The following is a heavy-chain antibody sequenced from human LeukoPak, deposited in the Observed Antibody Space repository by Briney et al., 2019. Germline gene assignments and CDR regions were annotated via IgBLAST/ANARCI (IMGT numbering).Heavy chain of an antibody. CDR1: GVSVTHHFYF. D-gene: IGHD3-10*01. J-gene: IGHJ4*02. V-gene: IGHV4-31*03. CDR2: LYGSGST. Sequence: SETLSLTYTVSGVSVTHHFYFWGWIRQFPGKGLEWIGYLYGSGSTYLNPSLESRVSMSLDTSQNQFSLSLRSVTAADTALYYCARLHGDYASGTPPFDHWGQGALVTVSS. CDR3: ARLHGDYASGTPPFDH.